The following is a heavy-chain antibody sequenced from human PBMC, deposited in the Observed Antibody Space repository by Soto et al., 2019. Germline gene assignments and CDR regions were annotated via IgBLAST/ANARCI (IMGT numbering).Heavy chain of an antibody. D-gene: IGHD3-10*01. V-gene: IGHV3-23*01. J-gene: IGHJ4*02. Sequence: GGDRRVSCTASGVTFNNDALTWVRQAPGRGLEWVSTIRATGGSTYYADSVKGRFTVSRDNSKNTLYLQMDSLRVEDTAMYYCRRRSGSYYWGQGT. CDR2: IRATGGST. CDR3: RRRSGSYY. CDR1: GVTFNNDA.